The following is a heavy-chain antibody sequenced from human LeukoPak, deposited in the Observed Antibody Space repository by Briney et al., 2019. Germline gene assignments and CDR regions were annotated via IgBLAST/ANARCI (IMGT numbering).Heavy chain of an antibody. J-gene: IGHJ5*02. CDR2: MNPINGNT. Sequence: ASVKVSCKASGFTFTSYDINWVRQATGQGLEWMGWMNPINGNTGYAQKFQGRVTMTRDTSTSTAYMELRSLRSDDTAVYYCVRDGEGVAISVNYWFDPWGQGTLVTVSS. D-gene: IGHD3-10*01. CDR1: GFTFTSYD. V-gene: IGHV1-8*01. CDR3: VRDGEGVAISVNYWFDP.